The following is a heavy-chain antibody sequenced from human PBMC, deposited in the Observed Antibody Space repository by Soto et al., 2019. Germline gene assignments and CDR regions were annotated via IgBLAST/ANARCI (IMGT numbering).Heavy chain of an antibody. D-gene: IGHD5-18*01. J-gene: IGHJ6*02. V-gene: IGHV3-15*07. CDR2: IKSKTDGGTT. CDR1: GFTFSNAW. Sequence: PGGSLRLSCAASGFTFSNAWMNWVRQAPGKGLEWVGRIKSKTDGGTTDYAAPVKGGFTISRDDSKNTLYLQMNSLKTEDTAVYYCTTVPDTAMGPYYYGMDVWGQGTTVTVSS. CDR3: TTVPDTAMGPYYYGMDV.